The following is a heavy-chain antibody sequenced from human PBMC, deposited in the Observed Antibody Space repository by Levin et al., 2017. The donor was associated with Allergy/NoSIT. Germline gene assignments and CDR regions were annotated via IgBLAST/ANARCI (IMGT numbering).Heavy chain of an antibody. D-gene: IGHD5-12*01. CDR2: IYWDDDK. CDR3: AHSPRSHYGYGTFDS. J-gene: IGHJ4*02. CDR1: SLTPSGVG. Sequence: SLTPSGVGVGWIRQPPGKALAWLALIYWDDDKRYSPSLKSRLTIPKGTSKNQVVLTMTNLDPVDTGPYFWAHSPRSHYGYGTFDSGGQGTMVTVSS. V-gene: IGHV2-5*02.